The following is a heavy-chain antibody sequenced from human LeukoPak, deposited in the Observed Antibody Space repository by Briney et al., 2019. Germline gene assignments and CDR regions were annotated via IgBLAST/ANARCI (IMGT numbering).Heavy chain of an antibody. CDR3: ARDPSYCATTLSTNYYFDH. D-gene: IGHD4-17*01. J-gene: IGHJ1*01. CDR2: IWYSGST. CDR1: GASISSAGAC. V-gene: IGHV4-31*03. Sequence: SETLSLACTLSGASISSAGACSSWIRQHPGKGLEWIGYIWYSGSTYYNPSLKSRVTISVDTSENKFSLRLTSVSASDTAVYYCARDPSYCATTLSTNYYFDHWGQGTLVTVSS.